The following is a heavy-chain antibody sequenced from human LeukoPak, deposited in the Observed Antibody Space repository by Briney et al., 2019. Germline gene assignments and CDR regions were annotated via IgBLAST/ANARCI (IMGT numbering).Heavy chain of an antibody. CDR1: GYRFTSDG. V-gene: IGHV1-18*04. CDR3: ARDHYADYFRWFDP. J-gene: IGHJ5*02. D-gene: IGHD4-17*01. CDR2: ISPYNGYT. Sequence: VASVKVSCKASGYRFTSDGITWVRQAPGQGLEWMGWISPYNGYTEYAENLQGRVTTTADTSTSTAFLELRYLRFDDTAVYYCARDHYADYFRWFDPWGQGTLVTVSS.